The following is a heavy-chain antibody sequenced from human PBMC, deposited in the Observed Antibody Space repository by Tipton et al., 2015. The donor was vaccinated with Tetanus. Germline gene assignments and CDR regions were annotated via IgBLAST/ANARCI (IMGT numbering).Heavy chain of an antibody. CDR2: ILYSGST. Sequence: TLSLTCTVSGGSISRSPYYWGWIRQSPGKGLEWIGSILYSGSTYYTPSLKSRVTVSVDTSTNQFSLNLNSVTAADTGVYYCARHSRGSIFYWGRGTLATVSS. CDR3: ARHSRGSIFY. CDR1: GGSISRSPYY. V-gene: IGHV4-39*01. D-gene: IGHD2/OR15-2a*01. J-gene: IGHJ4*02.